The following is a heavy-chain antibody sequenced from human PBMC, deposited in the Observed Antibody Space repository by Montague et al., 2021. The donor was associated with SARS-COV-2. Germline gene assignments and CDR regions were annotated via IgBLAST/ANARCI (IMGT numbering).Heavy chain of an antibody. V-gene: IGHV4-39*01. CDR1: GGSISSNNYY. Sequence: SETLSLTCTVSGGSISSNNYYWDWIRQPPGKGLEWIGGIYDSGSTYYNPSLKSRVTISVDTSKNQFSLKLDSVTAADTAAYYCARSHDYRGNDYFDSWGQGALVIVSS. CDR2: IYDSGST. D-gene: IGHD4-23*01. J-gene: IGHJ4*02. CDR3: ARSHDYRGNDYFDS.